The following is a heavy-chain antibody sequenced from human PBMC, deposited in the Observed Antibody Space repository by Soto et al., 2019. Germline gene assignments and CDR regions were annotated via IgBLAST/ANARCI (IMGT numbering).Heavy chain of an antibody. CDR3: ARDYFDSSDYTTNWFDP. D-gene: IGHD3-22*01. CDR1: GDSISNSRFY. J-gene: IGHJ5*02. V-gene: IGHV4-39*01. CDR2: IYHTGNA. Sequence: ETLSHTCSVSGDSISNSRFYWAWIRQPPGEGLEWIGSIYHTGNAYYNPSPKSRVTIFVDTSKNQFSLKLTSVTAADTALYYCARDYFDSSDYTTNWFDPWGQG.